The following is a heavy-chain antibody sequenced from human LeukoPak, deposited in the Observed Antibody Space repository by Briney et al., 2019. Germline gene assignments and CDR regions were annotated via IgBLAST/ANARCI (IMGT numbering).Heavy chain of an antibody. V-gene: IGHV4-4*07. Sequence: SETLSLTCSVSGGSISSYYWSWIRQPAGKGLEWIGRIYITGNIDYNPSLKSRVTMSVDTSKNQFSLKLSSVTAADTAVYYCARHAYYYYYMDVWGKGTTVTIS. CDR3: ARHAYYYYYMDV. CDR2: IYITGNI. CDR1: GGSISSYY. J-gene: IGHJ6*03.